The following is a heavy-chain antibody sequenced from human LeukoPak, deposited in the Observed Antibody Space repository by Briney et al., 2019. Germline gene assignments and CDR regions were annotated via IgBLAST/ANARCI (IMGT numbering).Heavy chain of an antibody. J-gene: IGHJ4*02. V-gene: IGHV3-7*01. CDR2: IDPDGVDK. CDR1: GFNFSISY. D-gene: IGHD5-24*01. Sequence: GGSLRLSCTASGFNFSISYMMWVRQAPGEGLEWVAHIDPDGVDKNYVGSVKDRFIISRDITKNSLFLQMNSLRDDDTALYYCARGWATIPDWGQGSLVIVSS. CDR3: ARGWATIPD.